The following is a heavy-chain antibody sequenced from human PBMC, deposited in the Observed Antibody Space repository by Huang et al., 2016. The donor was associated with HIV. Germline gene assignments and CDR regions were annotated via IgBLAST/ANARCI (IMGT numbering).Heavy chain of an antibody. D-gene: IGHD6-13*01. CDR2: IVSGGRI. V-gene: IGHV3-53*01. J-gene: IGHJ6*02. CDR3: ARGAESSWYGNYYYGMDV. CDR1: GFTVSDNY. Sequence: EVQLVESGGALIQPGGSLRLSCAGSGFTVSDNYITWVRQAPGKGLEWVSVIVSGGRIYYADAVRGRFTVSRENSKNILYLQMNNLRADDTAVYYCARGAESSWYGNYYYGMDVWGPGTTVTVS.